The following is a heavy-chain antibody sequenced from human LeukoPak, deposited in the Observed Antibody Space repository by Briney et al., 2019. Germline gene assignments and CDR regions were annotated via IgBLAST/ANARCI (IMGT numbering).Heavy chain of an antibody. J-gene: IGHJ5*02. D-gene: IGHD5-12*01. CDR3: ARAQAGNYDWPLDL. CDR2: ISPFLDKS. Sequence: SVKVSCKASGGTFSNYALSWVRQAPGQGLEWMGGISPFLDKSNYPPKFQDRVTITTDESTSTAYMELSSLRSDDTAVYYCARAQAGNYDWPLDLWGQGTLVTVSS. V-gene: IGHV1-69*05. CDR1: GGTFSNYA.